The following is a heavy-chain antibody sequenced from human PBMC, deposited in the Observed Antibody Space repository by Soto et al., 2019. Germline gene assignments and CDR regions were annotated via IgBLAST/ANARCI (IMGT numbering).Heavy chain of an antibody. J-gene: IGHJ4*02. D-gene: IGHD2-2*01. CDR1: GFTFSSYA. V-gene: IGHV3-64D*08. CDR3: VSGPTPWLPAPGIGY. CDR2: ISSNGGST. Sequence: GGSLRLSCAASGFTFSSYAMSWVRQAPGKGLEYVSAISSNGGSTYYAGSVKGRFTISRDNSKNTLYLQMSSLRAEDTAVYYCVSGPTPWLPAPGIGYWGQGTLVTVSS.